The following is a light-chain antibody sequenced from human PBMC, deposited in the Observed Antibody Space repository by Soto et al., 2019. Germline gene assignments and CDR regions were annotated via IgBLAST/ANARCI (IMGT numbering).Light chain of an antibody. J-gene: IGKJ1*01. Sequence: MVMTQSPDALAVTLGERATINCKSSQSVLYSSNNKNYLAWYHQKPGKAPKLLIYDASNLESGVPSRFSGSGSGTEFTLTISSLQPEDFGIYYCQQYENYWTFGQGTKVDIK. V-gene: IGKV4-1*01. CDR3: QQYENYWT. CDR1: QSVLYSSNNKNY. CDR2: DAS.